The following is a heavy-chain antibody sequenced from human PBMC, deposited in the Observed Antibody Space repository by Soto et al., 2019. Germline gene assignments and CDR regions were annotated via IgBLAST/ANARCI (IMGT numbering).Heavy chain of an antibody. J-gene: IGHJ6*03. Sequence: GGSLRLSCAASGFTFSSYAMSWVRQAPGKGLEWVSAISGSGGSTYYADSVKGRFTISRDNSKNTLYLQMNSLRDEDTAVYYCAKAGYSGYGYYYYYMDVWGKGTTVTVSS. CDR2: ISGSGGST. D-gene: IGHD5-12*01. CDR1: GFTFSSYA. CDR3: AKAGYSGYGYYYYYMDV. V-gene: IGHV3-23*01.